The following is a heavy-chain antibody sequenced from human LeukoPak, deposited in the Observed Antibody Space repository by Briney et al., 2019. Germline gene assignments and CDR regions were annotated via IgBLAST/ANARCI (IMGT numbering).Heavy chain of an antibody. D-gene: IGHD2-2*01. J-gene: IGHJ6*02. Sequence: ASVRVSCTASGYTCTSYAMNRVRQAAGQGLEWMGWMNTKTGNPTYAQGFTGRFVFSLDTSVSTAYLQISSLKAEDTAVYYCARGAEYQLLYYYYYGMDVWGQGTTVTVSS. V-gene: IGHV7-4-1*02. CDR2: MNTKTGNP. CDR1: GYTCTSYA. CDR3: ARGAEYQLLYYYYYGMDV.